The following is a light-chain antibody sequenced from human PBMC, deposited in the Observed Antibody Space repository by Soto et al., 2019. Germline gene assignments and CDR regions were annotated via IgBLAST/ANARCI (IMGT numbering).Light chain of an antibody. CDR2: ATS. Sequence: EFVLTQSPGILSWSPGERATLSCRASQTVINNYLAWYQQKPGQAPRLLIYATSSRATGIPDRFSGSGSGTDFTLIISRLEPEDFAVYYCQQYGSSPPYIFGQGTRLDFK. CDR3: QQYGSSPPYI. CDR1: QTVINNY. V-gene: IGKV3-20*01. J-gene: IGKJ2*01.